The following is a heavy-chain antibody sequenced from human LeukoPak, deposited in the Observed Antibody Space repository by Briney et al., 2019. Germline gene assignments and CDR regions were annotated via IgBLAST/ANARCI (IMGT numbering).Heavy chain of an antibody. J-gene: IGHJ4*02. CDR3: ARVEEGHFDY. CDR2: IYSGGST. V-gene: IGHV3-53*01. Sequence: PWGGLRLSCAAPWVTVSRNYISWVRPAPGKGVEWVSVIYSGGSTYYADSVKGRFTISRDNSKNTLYLQMNSLRAEDTAVYYCARVEEGHFDYWGQGTLVTVSS. CDR1: WVTVSRNY.